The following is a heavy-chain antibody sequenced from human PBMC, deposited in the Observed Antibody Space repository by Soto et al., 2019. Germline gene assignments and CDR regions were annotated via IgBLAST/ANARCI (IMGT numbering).Heavy chain of an antibody. D-gene: IGHD5-18*01. Sequence: LGESLKLSCKGSGYSFPTYWIGWVRQMPGKGLEWMGIIYPGDSDTRYSPSFQGQVTISADKSISTAYLQWSSLKASDTAMYFCARGYLYFDSWGQGTLVTVPS. J-gene: IGHJ4*02. CDR3: ARGYLYFDS. CDR1: GYSFPTYW. V-gene: IGHV5-51*01. CDR2: IYPGDSDT.